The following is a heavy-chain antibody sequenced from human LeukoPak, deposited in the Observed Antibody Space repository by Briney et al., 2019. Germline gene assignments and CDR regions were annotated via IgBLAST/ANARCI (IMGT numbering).Heavy chain of an antibody. J-gene: IGHJ5*02. D-gene: IGHD3-9*01. Sequence: PSETLSLTCTVSGGSISSSSYYWGWIRQPPGKGLEWIGSIYHSGSTYYNPSLKSRVTISVDTSKNQFSLKLNSVTAADTAVYYCARQFDYSRVWFDPWGQGTLVTVSS. CDR3: ARQFDYSRVWFDP. CDR2: IYHSGST. CDR1: GGSISSSSYY. V-gene: IGHV4-39*01.